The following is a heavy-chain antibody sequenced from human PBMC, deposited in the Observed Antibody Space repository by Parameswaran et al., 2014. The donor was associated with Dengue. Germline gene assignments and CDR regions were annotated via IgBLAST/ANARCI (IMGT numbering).Heavy chain of an antibody. J-gene: IGHJ4*02. V-gene: IGHV3-73*01. CDR3: TRQQVVEDY. CDR2: IRSKANSYAT. D-gene: IGHD2-15*01. Sequence: GKGLEWVGRIRSKANSYATAYAASVKGRFTISRDDSKNTAYLQMNSLKTEDTAVYYCTRQQVVEDYWGQGTLVTVSS.